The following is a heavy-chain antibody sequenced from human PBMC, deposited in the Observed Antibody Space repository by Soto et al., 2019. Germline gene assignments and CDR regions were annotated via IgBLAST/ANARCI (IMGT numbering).Heavy chain of an antibody. CDR2: IYHSGST. CDR1: GGSISSYY. V-gene: IGHV4-59*01. Sequence: PSETLSLTCTVSGGSISSYYWSWIRQPPGKGLEWIGYIYHSGSTNYNPSLKSRVTISVDTSKNQFSLKLTSVTAADTAVYYCARVGYYDSSGYYYFDCWGQGTLVTVSS. CDR3: ARVGYYDSSGYYYFDC. D-gene: IGHD3-22*01. J-gene: IGHJ4*02.